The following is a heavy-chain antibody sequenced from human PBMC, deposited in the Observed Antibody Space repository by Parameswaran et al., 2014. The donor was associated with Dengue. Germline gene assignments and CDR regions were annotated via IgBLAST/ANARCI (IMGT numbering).Heavy chain of an antibody. CDR2: ISAYNGNT. CDR3: ARAYTKKYYYYGMDV. V-gene: IGHV1-18*01. D-gene: IGHD2-2*02. Sequence: WVRAPGQGLEWMGWISAYNGNTNYAQKLQGRVTMTTDTSTSTAYMELRSLRSDDTAVYYCARAYTKKYYYYGMDVWAQGTTVTVSS. J-gene: IGHJ6*02.